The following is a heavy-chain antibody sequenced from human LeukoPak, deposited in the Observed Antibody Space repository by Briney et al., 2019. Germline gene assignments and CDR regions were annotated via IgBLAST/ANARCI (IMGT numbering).Heavy chain of an antibody. CDR2: IYYSGST. CDR3: ARHPSHIFGVVDY. J-gene: IGHJ4*02. CDR1: GGSISSSSYY. Sequence: PSETLSLTCTVSGGSISSSSYYWGWIRQPPGKGLEWIGSIYYSGSTYYNPSLKSRVTISVDTSKNQFSLKLSSVTAADTAVYYCARHPSHIFGVVDYWGQGTLVTVSS. V-gene: IGHV4-39*01. D-gene: IGHD3-3*02.